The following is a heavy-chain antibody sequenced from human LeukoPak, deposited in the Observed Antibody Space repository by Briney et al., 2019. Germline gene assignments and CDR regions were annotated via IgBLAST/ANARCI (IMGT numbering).Heavy chain of an antibody. CDR1: GGSFSGYY. V-gene: IGHV4-34*01. CDR2: INHSGST. Sequence: SSETLSLTCAVYGGSFSGYYWSWIRQPPGKGLEWIGEINHSGSTNYNPSLKSRVTISVDTSKNQFSLKLSSVTAADAAVYYCARANHYGFWSGHTRFNWFDPWGQGTLVTVSS. CDR3: ARANHYGFWSGHTRFNWFDP. D-gene: IGHD3-3*01. J-gene: IGHJ5*02.